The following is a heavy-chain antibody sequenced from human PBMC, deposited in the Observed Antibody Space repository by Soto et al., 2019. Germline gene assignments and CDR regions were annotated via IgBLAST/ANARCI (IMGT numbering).Heavy chain of an antibody. CDR3: ARDLRRVLGILDY. V-gene: IGHV3-30-3*01. CDR1: GFTFSSYA. Sequence: GGSLRLSCAASGFTFSSYAMHWVRQAPGKGLEWVAVISYDGSNKYYADSVKGRFTISRDNSKNTLYLQMNSLRAEDTAVYYCARDLRRVLGILDYWGQGTLVTVSS. CDR2: ISYDGSNK. J-gene: IGHJ4*02. D-gene: IGHD6-13*01.